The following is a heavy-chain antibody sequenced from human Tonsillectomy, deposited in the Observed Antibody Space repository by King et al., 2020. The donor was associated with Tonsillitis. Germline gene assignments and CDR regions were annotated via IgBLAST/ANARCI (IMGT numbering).Heavy chain of an antibody. V-gene: IGHV3-11*05. Sequence: VQLVESGGGLVKPGGSLRLSCAASGFTFSDSYMSWIRQAPGKGLEWVSDISSGGNYTSYADSVKGRFTISRDNAKNSRYLQMNSMRAEETAVYYCARDRLGATVYDYYMDVWGKGTTVTVSS. CDR3: ARDRLGATVYDYYMDV. CDR2: ISSGGNYT. CDR1: GFTFSDSY. D-gene: IGHD1-26*01. J-gene: IGHJ6*03.